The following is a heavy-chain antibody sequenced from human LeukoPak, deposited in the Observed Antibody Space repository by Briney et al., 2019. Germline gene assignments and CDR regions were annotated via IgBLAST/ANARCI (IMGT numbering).Heavy chain of an antibody. V-gene: IGHV3-30*02. CDR3: ARGSATHQYSFDY. CDR1: GFTFTSYG. CDR2: TRYDKSDI. J-gene: IGHJ4*02. D-gene: IGHD2-15*01. Sequence: GGSLRLSCAASGFTFTSYGMHWVRQASGKGLEWVALTRYDKSDIYYADSVKGRFTISRDNSKNILYLQMNSLRAEDTAVYFCARGSATHQYSFDYWGQGTLVTVSS.